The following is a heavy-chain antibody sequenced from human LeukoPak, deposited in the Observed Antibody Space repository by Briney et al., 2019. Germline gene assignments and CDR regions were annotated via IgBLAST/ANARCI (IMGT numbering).Heavy chain of an antibody. V-gene: IGHV1-8*01. D-gene: IGHD6-6*01. CDR3: ARGDSSSSSLNY. CDR1: GYTFTSYD. CDR2: MNTNSGNT. Sequence: ASVKVSCKASGYTFTSYDINWVRQATGQGLEWMGWMNTNSGNTGYAQKFQGRVTMTRNTSISTAYMELSSLRSEDTAVYYCARGDSSSSSLNYWGQGTLVTVSS. J-gene: IGHJ4*02.